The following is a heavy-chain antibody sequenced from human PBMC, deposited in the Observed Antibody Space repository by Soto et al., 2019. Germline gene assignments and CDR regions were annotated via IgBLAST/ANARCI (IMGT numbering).Heavy chain of an antibody. D-gene: IGHD3-22*01. CDR1: GFTFSSYS. CDR2: ISSSSSYI. V-gene: IGHV3-21*01. J-gene: IGHJ6*02. CDR3: ARGQDRGYYLLYYTDYYYGMDV. Sequence: PGGSLRLSCAASGFTFSSYSMNWVRQAPGKGLEWVSSISSSSSYIYYADSVKGRFTISRDNAKNSLYLQMNSLRAEDTAVYYCARGQDRGYYLLYYTDYYYGMDVWGQGTTVTVSS.